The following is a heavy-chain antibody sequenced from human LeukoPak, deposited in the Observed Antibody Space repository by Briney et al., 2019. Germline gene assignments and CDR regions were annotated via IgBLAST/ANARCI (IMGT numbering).Heavy chain of an antibody. D-gene: IGHD4-17*01. CDR2: INHSGST. V-gene: IGHV4-34*01. CDR3: AREGYYGDLLSAFDI. J-gene: IGHJ3*02. CDR1: GGSFSGYY. Sequence: SETLSLTWAVYGGSFSGYYWSWIRQPPGKGLEWIGEINHSGSTNYNPSLKSRVTISVDTSKNQFSLKLSSVTAADTAVYYCAREGYYGDLLSAFDIWGQGTMVTVSS.